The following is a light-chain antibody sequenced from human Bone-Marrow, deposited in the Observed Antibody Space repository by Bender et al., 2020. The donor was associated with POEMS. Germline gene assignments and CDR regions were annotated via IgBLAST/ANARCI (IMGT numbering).Light chain of an antibody. CDR3: SSYAGSSLV. Sequence: QSALTQPASVSGSPGQSVTISCTGTSSDVGGYNYVSWYQQHPSKAPKLIIYSVNRRPSGVPDRFSASKSGSTASLTISGLQAEDEADYYCSSYAGSSLVFGGGTKLTVL. J-gene: IGLJ2*01. CDR1: SSDVGGYNY. CDR2: SVN. V-gene: IGLV2-11*01.